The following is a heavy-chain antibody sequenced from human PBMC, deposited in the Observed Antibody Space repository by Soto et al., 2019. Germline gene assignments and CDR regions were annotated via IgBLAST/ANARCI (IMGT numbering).Heavy chain of an antibody. CDR3: TRQTLDRSSSWYYDAFDI. Sequence: GGSLRLSCAASGFTFSGSAMHWVRQASGKGLEWVGRIRSKANSYATAYAASVKGRFTISRDDSKNTAYLQMNSLKTEDTAVYYCTRQTLDRSSSWYYDAFDIWGQGTMVTVSS. CDR2: IRSKANSYAT. CDR1: GFTFSGSA. V-gene: IGHV3-73*01. D-gene: IGHD6-13*01. J-gene: IGHJ3*02.